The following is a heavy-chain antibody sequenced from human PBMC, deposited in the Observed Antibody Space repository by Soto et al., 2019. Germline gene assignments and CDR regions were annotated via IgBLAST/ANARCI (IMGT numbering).Heavy chain of an antibody. CDR3: ARVSSSIVVVPDYGMDV. J-gene: IGHJ6*02. Sequence: QVQLVQSGVEVKKPGASVKVSCKASGYTFISHGISWVRQAPGQGLEWKGWISGKNGNTKYAQEVQGRVTLTTDTSTSTAYMELRSLRSDDTAVYYCARVSSSIVVVPDYGMDVWGQGTTVTVSS. CDR2: ISGKNGNT. D-gene: IGHD2-15*01. V-gene: IGHV1-18*04. CDR1: GYTFISHG.